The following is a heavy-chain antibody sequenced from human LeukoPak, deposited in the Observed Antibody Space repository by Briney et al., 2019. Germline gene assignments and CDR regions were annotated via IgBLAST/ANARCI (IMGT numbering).Heavy chain of an antibody. J-gene: IGHJ4*02. V-gene: IGHV4-38-2*02. D-gene: IGHD3-3*01. CDR3: ARVHSDFWSGYSYYFDY. CDR2: IYHSGST. Sequence: SETLSLTCTVSGYSLSSGYYWGWIRPPPGKGLEWIGSIYHSGSTYYNPSLKSRVTISVDTSKNQFSLQLSSVTAADTAVYYCARVHSDFWSGYSYYFDYWGQGTLVTVSA. CDR1: GYSLSSGYY.